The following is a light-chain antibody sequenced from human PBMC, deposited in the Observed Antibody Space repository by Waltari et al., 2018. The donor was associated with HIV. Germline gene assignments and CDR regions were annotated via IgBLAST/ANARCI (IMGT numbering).Light chain of an antibody. J-gene: IGKJ1*01. CDR2: RS. CDR1: GIINSY. Sequence: DIQMIQSPSSLSASLGDRVTFTCRPSGIINSYINWYQQKSGGTPRLLAMRSKLEGGVPSRFSARGSVTSSGTYTLTIASLQSEDFATYFCQQTYAWPWTFGRGTKVE. CDR3: QQTYAWPWT. V-gene: IGKV1-39*01.